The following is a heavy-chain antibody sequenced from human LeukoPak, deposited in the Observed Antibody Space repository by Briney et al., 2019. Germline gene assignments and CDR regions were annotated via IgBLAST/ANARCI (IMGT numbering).Heavy chain of an antibody. Sequence: SETLSLTCTVSGDSISTYYWSWIRQPPGKGLEWIGYIYYRVTSDYNPSLKSRVTMSVDMSTRQISLKLSSVTAADTAVYYCARIDFWSGYYTGAGDFDYWGQGTLVTVSS. CDR2: IYYRVTS. CDR3: ARIDFWSGYYTGAGDFDY. V-gene: IGHV4-59*01. J-gene: IGHJ4*02. CDR1: GDSISTYY. D-gene: IGHD3-3*01.